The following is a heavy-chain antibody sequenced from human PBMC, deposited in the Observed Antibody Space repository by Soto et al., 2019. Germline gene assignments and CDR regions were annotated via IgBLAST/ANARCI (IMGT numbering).Heavy chain of an antibody. CDR1: GFTFSSYG. V-gene: IGHV3-30*18. Sequence: QVQLVESGGGVVQPGRSLRLSCAASGFTFSSYGMHWVRQAPGKGLEWVAVISYDGSNKYYADSVKGRFTISRNNSKNTLYQQKNSLRAEDTAVYYCAKHPKLTGLGMDVWGQGTTVTVSS. CDR3: AKHPKLTGLGMDV. J-gene: IGHJ6*02. CDR2: ISYDGSNK. D-gene: IGHD1-26*01.